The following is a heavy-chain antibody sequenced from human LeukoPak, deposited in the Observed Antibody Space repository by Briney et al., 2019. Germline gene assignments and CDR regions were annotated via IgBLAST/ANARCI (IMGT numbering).Heavy chain of an antibody. CDR2: IIGGGGST. CDR3: AKWGASVWSGRGYFDY. CDR1: GFTFSSYA. Sequence: GGSLRLSCAASGFTFSSYAMGWVRQAPGKGLEWVSVIIGGGGSTNYADSVNGRFTISRDNSKNTLYLQMNSLRADDTAVYYCAKWGASVWSGRGYFDYWGQGTLVTVSS. D-gene: IGHD6-19*01. V-gene: IGHV3-23*01. J-gene: IGHJ4*02.